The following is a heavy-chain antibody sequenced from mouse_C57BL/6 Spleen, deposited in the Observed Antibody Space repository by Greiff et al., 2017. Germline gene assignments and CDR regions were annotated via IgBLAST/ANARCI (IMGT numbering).Heavy chain of an antibody. J-gene: IGHJ4*01. Sequence: VKLMESGAELMKPGASVTLSCKATGYTFTGYWIEWVKQRPGHGLEWIGEILPGSGSTNYTEKFKGKATFTADTSSNTAYMQLSSLTTEDSAIYYCARRGLRHAMDYWGQGTSVTVSS. V-gene: IGHV1-9*01. CDR3: ARRGLRHAMDY. D-gene: IGHD2-4*01. CDR2: ILPGSGST. CDR1: GYTFTGYW.